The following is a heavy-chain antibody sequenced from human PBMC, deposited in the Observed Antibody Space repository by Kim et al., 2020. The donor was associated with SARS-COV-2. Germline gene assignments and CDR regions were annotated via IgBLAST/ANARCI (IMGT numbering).Heavy chain of an antibody. J-gene: IGHJ4*02. CDR2: ISSSSSYT. Sequence: GGSLRLSCAASGFTFSDYYMSWIRQAPGKGLEWVSYISSSSSYTNYADSVKGRFTISRDNAKNSLYLQMNSLRAEDTAVYYCARDSITGAMIVVNDYWGQGTLVTVSS. CDR1: GFTFSDYY. CDR3: ARDSITGAMIVVNDY. V-gene: IGHV3-11*05. D-gene: IGHD3-22*01.